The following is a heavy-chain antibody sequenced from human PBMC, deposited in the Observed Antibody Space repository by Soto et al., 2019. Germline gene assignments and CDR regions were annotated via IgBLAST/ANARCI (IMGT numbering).Heavy chain of an antibody. Sequence: EVQLVESGGGLVQPGGSLRLSCAASGFTFSSYWMSWVRQAPGKGLEWVANIKQDGSEKYYVDSVKGRFTISRDNAKNSLYLQMNSLRAEDTAVYYCAREREGGTTPPPFDYWGQGTLVTVSS. V-gene: IGHV3-7*01. D-gene: IGHD1-26*01. CDR2: IKQDGSEK. CDR1: GFTFSSYW. J-gene: IGHJ4*02. CDR3: AREREGGTTPPPFDY.